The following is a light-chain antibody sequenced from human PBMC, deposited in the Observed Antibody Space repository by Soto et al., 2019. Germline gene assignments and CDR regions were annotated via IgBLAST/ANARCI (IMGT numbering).Light chain of an antibody. CDR3: SSYAGSNNYV. Sequence: QSVLTQPPSPSGSPGQSVTISRTGASSEIGGYYYVSWYQHHPGKAPKLMIYEVSKRPSGVPDRFSGSKFGNTASLTVSGLQAEDEADYYCSSYAGSNNYVFGSGTKVTVL. CDR1: SSEIGGYYY. CDR2: EVS. J-gene: IGLJ1*01. V-gene: IGLV2-8*01.